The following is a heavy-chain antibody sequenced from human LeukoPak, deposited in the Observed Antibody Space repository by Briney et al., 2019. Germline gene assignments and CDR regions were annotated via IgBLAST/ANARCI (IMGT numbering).Heavy chain of an antibody. J-gene: IGHJ3*02. CDR1: GYTFTSYY. CDR2: MNPNSGNT. CDR3: ARVSLGATYFRAFDI. Sequence: ASVKVSCKASGYTFTSYYMHWVRQAPGQGLEWMGWMNPNSGNTGYAQKFQGRVTMTRNTSISTAYMELSSLRSEDTAVYYCARVSLGATYFRAFDIWGQGTMVTVSS. D-gene: IGHD1-26*01. V-gene: IGHV1-8*02.